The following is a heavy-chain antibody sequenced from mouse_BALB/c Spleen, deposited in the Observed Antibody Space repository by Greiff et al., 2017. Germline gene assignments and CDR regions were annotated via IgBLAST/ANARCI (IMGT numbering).Heavy chain of an antibody. D-gene: IGHD2-1*01. CDR3: AKWGNYDYFDY. CDR1: GFTFSSFG. Sequence: EVKLVESGGGLVQPGGSRKLSCAASGFTFSSFGMHWVRQAPEKGLEWVAYISSGSSTIYYADTVKGRFTISRDNPKNTLFLQMTSLRSEDTAMYYCAKWGNYDYFDYWGQGTTLTVSS. J-gene: IGHJ2*01. CDR2: ISSGSSTI. V-gene: IGHV5-17*02.